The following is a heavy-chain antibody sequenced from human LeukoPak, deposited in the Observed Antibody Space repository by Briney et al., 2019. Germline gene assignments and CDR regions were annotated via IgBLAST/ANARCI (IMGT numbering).Heavy chain of an antibody. J-gene: IGHJ5*02. CDR3: ARGPRAYNYQLPTQVNWLDP. V-gene: IGHV4-34*01. CDR2: INHSGST. D-gene: IGHD2-2*01. CDR1: GASFSGYY. Sequence: PSETLSLTCAVSGASFSGYYWSWIRQPPGKGLEWIGEINHSGSTNYNPSLKSRVTISVDTSKSQFSLKLSFVTAADTAIYYCARGPRAYNYQLPTQVNWLDPWGQGTLVTVSS.